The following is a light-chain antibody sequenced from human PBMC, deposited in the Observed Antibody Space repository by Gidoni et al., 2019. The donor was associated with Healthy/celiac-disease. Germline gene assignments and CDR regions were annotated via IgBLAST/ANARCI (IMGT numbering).Light chain of an antibody. V-gene: IGLV1-51*01. Sequence: QSVLPQPPSVSAAPGQKVTISCSGSSSNIGNNYVSWFQQLPGTAPKLLIYDNNKRPSGIPDRCSGSKSGTSADLGITGLQTGDEADYYCGTWDSSLSAGDGVFGGGTKLTVL. CDR3: GTWDSSLSAGDGV. CDR2: DNN. J-gene: IGLJ2*01. CDR1: SSNIGNNY.